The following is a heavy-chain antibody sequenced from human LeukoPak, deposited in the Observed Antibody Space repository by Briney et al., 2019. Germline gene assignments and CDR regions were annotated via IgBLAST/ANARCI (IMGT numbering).Heavy chain of an antibody. CDR1: GFTVSNNY. CDR3: ARDPPAVAANTYG. CDR2: IYSGGAT. V-gene: IGHV3-66*01. J-gene: IGHJ4*02. Sequence: GGSLRLSCAASGFTVSNNYMRWVRQTPGKGLEWVSLIYSGGATFYADAVKGRFTISRDGSKNTLYLQMNSLRAEDTAVCYYARDPPAVAANTYGWGQGTLVTVSS. D-gene: IGHD6-6*01.